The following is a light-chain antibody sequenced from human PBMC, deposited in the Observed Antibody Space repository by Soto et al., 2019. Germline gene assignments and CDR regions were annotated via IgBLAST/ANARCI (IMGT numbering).Light chain of an antibody. CDR1: QDIRNY. J-gene: IGKJ1*01. Sequence: DIQMTQSPSAMSASVGDRITITCRASQDIRNYLAWFQQRPGNVPKRLIFSASSLQSGVPSRFSGSGSGTEFTLTISRLQPEDLATYYCLKPYTYPWTLGPGAKVDIK. CDR2: SAS. V-gene: IGKV1-17*03. CDR3: LKPYTYPWT.